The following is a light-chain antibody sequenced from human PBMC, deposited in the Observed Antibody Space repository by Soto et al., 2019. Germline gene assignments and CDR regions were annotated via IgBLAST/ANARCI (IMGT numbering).Light chain of an antibody. CDR1: QSVSSSY. Sequence: EIVLTQSPGTLSFSPGERATLSCRASQSVSSSYLAWYQQKPGQAPSLLIYGASRRATGIPDRFSGSGAGAYFNLTISRLEPADFGVYYCQQYGSSHTFGQGTRLEIK. CDR3: QQYGSSHT. J-gene: IGKJ5*01. V-gene: IGKV3-20*01. CDR2: GAS.